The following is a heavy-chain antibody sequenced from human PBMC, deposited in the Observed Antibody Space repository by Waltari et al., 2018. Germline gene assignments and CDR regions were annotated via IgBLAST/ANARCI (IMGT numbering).Heavy chain of an antibody. CDR2: ISGSGGST. J-gene: IGHJ4*02. CDR1: GFTFSSYA. CDR3: ANSPTSYDYIWGSYRVYFDY. Sequence: EVQLVESGGGLVQPGGSLRLSCAASGFTFSSYAMSWVRQAPGQGLEWVSAISGSGGSTYYADSVKGRFTISRDNSKNTLYLQMNSLRAEDTAVYYCANSPTSYDYIWGSYRVYFDYWGQGTLVTVSS. V-gene: IGHV3-23*04. D-gene: IGHD3-16*02.